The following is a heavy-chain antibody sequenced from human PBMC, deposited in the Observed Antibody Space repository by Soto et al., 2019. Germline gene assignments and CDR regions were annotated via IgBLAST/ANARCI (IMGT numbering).Heavy chain of an antibody. J-gene: IGHJ6*02. CDR1: GFAFSTYG. CDR2: IWYDGSKK. V-gene: IGHV3-33*01. Sequence: QVQLVESGGGVVQPGRSLRLSCAASGFAFSTYGMHWVRQAPGKGLEWVAVIWYDGSKKYYADSVKGRFTISRDNSKNTLYLQMNSLRVEDTAVYFCASGYCSSSSCYRDVYYKYAMDVWGQGTTVTVSS. CDR3: ASGYCSSSSCYRDVYYKYAMDV. D-gene: IGHD2-2*01.